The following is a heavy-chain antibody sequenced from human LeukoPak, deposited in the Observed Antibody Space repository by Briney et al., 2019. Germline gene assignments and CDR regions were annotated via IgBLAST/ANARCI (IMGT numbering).Heavy chain of an antibody. J-gene: IGHJ4*02. V-gene: IGHV4-59*01. D-gene: IGHD3-22*01. CDR1: GGSISSYY. CDR3: ARQDSSGYPFDY. CDR2: IYYSGST. Sequence: TSETLSLTCTVSGGSISSYYWSWIRQPPGKGLEWIGYIYYSGSTNYNPSLKSRVTISVDTSKNQFSLKLSSVTAADTAVYYCARQDSSGYPFDYWGQGTLVTVSS.